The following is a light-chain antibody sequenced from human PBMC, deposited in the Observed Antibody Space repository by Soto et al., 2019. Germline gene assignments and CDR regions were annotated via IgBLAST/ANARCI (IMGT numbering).Light chain of an antibody. CDR2: DNT. V-gene: IGLV1-40*01. CDR3: QSYDSSLRGSV. CDR1: SSNIGAGYD. Sequence: QSVLTQPPSVSGAPGQMVTSPCTGSSSNIGAGYDVHWYQQLPGTAPKLLIYDNTNRPSGVPDRFSGSKSGTSASLAITGLQAEDEADYYCQSYDSSLRGSVFGSGTKVTVL. J-gene: IGLJ1*01.